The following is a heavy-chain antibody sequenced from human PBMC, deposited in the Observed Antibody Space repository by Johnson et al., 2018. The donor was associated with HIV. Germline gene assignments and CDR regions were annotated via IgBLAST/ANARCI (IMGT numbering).Heavy chain of an antibody. Sequence: VQLVESGGGLVQPGGSLRLSCAASGFTFSTYAMHWVRQAPGKGLEYVSGVSSNGGKTYYANSVKGRFTIARDNAKNSLYLQMNSLRAEDTALYYCAKDGDLTGTDAFDIWGQGTMVTVSS. CDR2: VSSNGGKT. CDR1: GFTFSTYA. D-gene: IGHD1/OR15-1a*01. V-gene: IGHV3-64*01. CDR3: AKDGDLTGTDAFDI. J-gene: IGHJ3*02.